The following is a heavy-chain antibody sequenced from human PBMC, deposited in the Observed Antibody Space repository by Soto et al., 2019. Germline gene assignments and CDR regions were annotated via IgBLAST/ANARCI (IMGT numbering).Heavy chain of an antibody. D-gene: IGHD1-1*01. CDR1: GGSVSRSYW. V-gene: IGHV4-4*02. Sequence: SETLSLTCAVSGGSVSRSYWWSWVRQPPGTGLEWIAEIHHSGSTSYNPSLKSRVTISVDKSKNQFSLTLTSATAADTAVYYCARGSDNARWFDPWGQGTLVTVSS. J-gene: IGHJ5*02. CDR3: ARGSDNARWFDP. CDR2: IHHSGST.